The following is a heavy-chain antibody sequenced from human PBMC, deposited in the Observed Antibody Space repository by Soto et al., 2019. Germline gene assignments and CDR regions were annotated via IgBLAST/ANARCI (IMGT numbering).Heavy chain of an antibody. D-gene: IGHD3-9*01. J-gene: IGHJ6*02. CDR2: IWYDGSNK. CDR1: GFTFSSYG. V-gene: IGHV3-33*01. CDR3: ARDTLRYFVPQSYGMDV. Sequence: GGSLRLSCAASGFTFSSYGMHWVRQAPGKGLEWVAVIWYDGSNKYYADSVKGRFTISRDNSKNTLYLQMNSLRAEDTAVYYCARDTLRYFVPQSYGMDVWGQGTTVTVSS.